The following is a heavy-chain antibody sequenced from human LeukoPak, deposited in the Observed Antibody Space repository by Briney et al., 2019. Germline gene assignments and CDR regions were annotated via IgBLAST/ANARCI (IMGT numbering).Heavy chain of an antibody. Sequence: GASVKVSCKASGGTFSSYAISWVRQAPGQGLEWMGGIIPIFGTANYAQKFQGRVTITADESTSTAYMELSSLRSEDTAVYYCARGLHYDFWSGYWFHYWGQGTLVTVSS. CDR3: ARGLHYDFWSGYWFHY. CDR2: IIPIFGTA. CDR1: GGTFSSYA. V-gene: IGHV1-69*13. J-gene: IGHJ4*02. D-gene: IGHD3-3*01.